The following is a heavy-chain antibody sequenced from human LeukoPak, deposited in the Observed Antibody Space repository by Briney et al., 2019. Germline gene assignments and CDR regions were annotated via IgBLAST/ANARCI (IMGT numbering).Heavy chain of an antibody. V-gene: IGHV3-30*04. J-gene: IGHJ4*02. Sequence: GRSLRLSCAASGLTFSHYAMHWVRQAPGKGLEWVAVISNDGGDNYFADSMRGRFTISRDNSKNTLYLQINSLRVEDTAVYYCAKDLDTGYSFDYFDYWGQGTLVTVSS. CDR1: GLTFSHYA. CDR2: ISNDGGDN. D-gene: IGHD5-18*01. CDR3: AKDLDTGYSFDYFDY.